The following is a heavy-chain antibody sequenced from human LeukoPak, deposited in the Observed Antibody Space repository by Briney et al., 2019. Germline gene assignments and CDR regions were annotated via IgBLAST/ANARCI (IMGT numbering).Heavy chain of an antibody. CDR2: INPNSGGT. J-gene: IGHJ4*02. V-gene: IGHV1-2*06. CDR1: GYDFINYA. Sequence: ASVKVSCKASGYDFINYAITWVRQAPGQGLEWMGRINPNSGGTNYAQKFQGRVTMTRDTSISTAYMELSRLRSDDTAVYYCARSHLYDSSGYYGYWGQGTLVTVSS. CDR3: ARSHLYDSSGYYGY. D-gene: IGHD3-22*01.